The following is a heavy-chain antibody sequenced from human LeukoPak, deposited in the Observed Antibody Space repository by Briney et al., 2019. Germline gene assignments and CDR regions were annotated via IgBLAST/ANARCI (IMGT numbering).Heavy chain of an antibody. D-gene: IGHD3-10*01. CDR1: GGSISSGDYY. Sequence: PSETLSLTCTVSGGSISSGDYYWSWIRQPPGKGLEWIGFIYYSGSNYYNPSLKSRATISVDTSKNQFSLKLSSVTAGDTAVYYCARGPGSGSYYKGGFDYWGQATLVTVRS. CDR3: ARGPGSGSYYKGGFDY. J-gene: IGHJ4*02. CDR2: IYYSGSN. V-gene: IGHV4-30-4*08.